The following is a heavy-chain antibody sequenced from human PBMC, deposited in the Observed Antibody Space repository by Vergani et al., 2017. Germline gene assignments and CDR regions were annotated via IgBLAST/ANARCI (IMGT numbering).Heavy chain of an antibody. V-gene: IGHV3-30*02. J-gene: IGHJ6*02. CDR3: ANSVIACKVGVSYYGMDV. D-gene: IGHD2/OR15-2a*01. CDR1: GFTLNTYG. CDR2: IRYDGSSE. Sequence: QVQILQSGGGVVQPGGSLRLSCTLSGFTLNTYGRHWFRQAPGKGLEWVSFIRYDGSSEYYGDSVKGRFTISRDKSQNTVNLEMNSLRTEDTAVYFCANSVIACKVGVSYYGMDVWGRGTTVAVS.